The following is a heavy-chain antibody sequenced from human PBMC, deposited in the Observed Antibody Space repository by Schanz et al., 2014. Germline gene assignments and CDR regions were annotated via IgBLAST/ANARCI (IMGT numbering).Heavy chain of an antibody. V-gene: IGHV3-11*04. CDR1: GFTFSDYY. J-gene: IGHJ6*02. CDR2: ISGGGGTR. CDR3: ARDTSYGMDV. Sequence: QVQLVESGGGLVKPGGSLRLSCAASGFTFSDYYMSWIRQAPGKGLEWVSGISGGGGTRNYADSVKGRFTISRDNAKNSLYLQMNSLRVEDTAVYYCARDTSYGMDVWGQGTTVTVSS.